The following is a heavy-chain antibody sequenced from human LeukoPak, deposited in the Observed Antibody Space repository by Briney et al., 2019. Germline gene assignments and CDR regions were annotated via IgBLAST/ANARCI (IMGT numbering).Heavy chain of an antibody. D-gene: IGHD7-27*01. CDR1: GFTFSSYT. CDR2: ITTSDGNT. V-gene: IGHV3-23*01. Sequence: GGSLRLSCAASGFTFSSYTMSWVRQAPGKGLEGVSTITTSDGNTYYADSVKGRFTVSRDNSKNTLFLQMNSLRAGDTAVYYCAKDGGLWVSAHWGDSWGRGTLVTVSS. J-gene: IGHJ4*02. CDR3: AKDGGLWVSAHWGDS.